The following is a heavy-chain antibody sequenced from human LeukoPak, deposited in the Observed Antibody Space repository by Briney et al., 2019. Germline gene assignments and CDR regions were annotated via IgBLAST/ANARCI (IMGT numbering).Heavy chain of an antibody. V-gene: IGHV3-7*01. CDR3: ARDVVGASHY. CDR1: GFTFSSYW. CDR2: INRDGGEK. D-gene: IGHD1-26*01. Sequence: GGSLRLSCTASGFTFSSYWMSWVRRAPGKELEWVANINRDGGEKYYVDSVKGRFTISRDNAKNSLYLQMDSLRAEDTAVYYCARDVVGASHYWGQGTLVTVSS. J-gene: IGHJ4*02.